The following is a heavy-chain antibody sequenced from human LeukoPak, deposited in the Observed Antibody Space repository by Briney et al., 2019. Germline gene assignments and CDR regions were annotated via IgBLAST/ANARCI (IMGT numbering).Heavy chain of an antibody. D-gene: IGHD3-22*01. CDR1: GFTFSSHN. J-gene: IGHJ4*02. Sequence: PGGSLRLSCAASGFTFSSHNMNWVRQAPGKGLEWVSSISGRGNYIFYADSVKGRFTISRDSAKNSLSLQMNSLRAEDTAVYYCAKDQGFDYYDSSGYYLDYWGQGTPVTVSS. CDR2: ISGRGNYI. V-gene: IGHV3-21*01. CDR3: AKDQGFDYYDSSGYYLDY.